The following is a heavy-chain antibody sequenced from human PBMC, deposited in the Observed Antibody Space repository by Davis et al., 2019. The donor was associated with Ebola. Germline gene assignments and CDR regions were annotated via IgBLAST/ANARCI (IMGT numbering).Heavy chain of an antibody. D-gene: IGHD2-8*01. Sequence: ASVKVSCKASGYTFTGYYMHWVRQAPGQGLEWMGWINPNSGGTNYAQKFQGRVTMTRDTSISTAYMELSRLRSDDTAIYYCARALSATYDYYVDVWGKGTAVTVSS. CDR3: ARALSATYDYYVDV. CDR1: GYTFTGYY. CDR2: INPNSGGT. J-gene: IGHJ6*03. V-gene: IGHV1-2*02.